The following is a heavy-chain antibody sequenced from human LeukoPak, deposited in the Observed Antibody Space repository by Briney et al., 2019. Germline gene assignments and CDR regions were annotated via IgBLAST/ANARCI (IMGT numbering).Heavy chain of an antibody. CDR1: GYSFTSYW. D-gene: IGHD3-22*01. J-gene: IGHJ6*02. CDR2: IYPGDSGT. Sequence: GESLKISCKASGYSFTSYWISWVGHMPGKGLEWMGIIYPGDSGTRYSPSFQGHLSTLADKSSSTTYLQRSNLKASDTAMYYCARGRNDYYDSSGYVGYYYGMDVWGQGTTVTVSS. CDR3: ARGRNDYYDSSGYVGYYYGMDV. V-gene: IGHV5-51*01.